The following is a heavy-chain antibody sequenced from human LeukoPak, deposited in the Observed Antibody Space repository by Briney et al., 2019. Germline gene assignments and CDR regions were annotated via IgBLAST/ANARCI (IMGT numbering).Heavy chain of an antibody. Sequence: ASVKVSCKASGYTFTDYAMNWVRQAPGQGLEWMGWIHPNTGNPTYAQGFTGRFVFSLDTSVGTTYLQISSLKAEDTAVYYCARAYQSLGGLSLPDHWGQGTLVTVSS. CDR1: GYTFTDYA. CDR2: IHPNTGNP. V-gene: IGHV7-4-1*02. D-gene: IGHD3-16*02. J-gene: IGHJ5*02. CDR3: ARAYQSLGGLSLPDH.